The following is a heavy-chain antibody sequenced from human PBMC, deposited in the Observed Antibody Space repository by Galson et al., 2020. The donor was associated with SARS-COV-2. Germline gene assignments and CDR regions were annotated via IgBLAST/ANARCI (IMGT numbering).Heavy chain of an antibody. J-gene: IGHJ3*02. V-gene: IGHV3-30-3*01. Sequence: GESLKISCAASGFTFSSYAMHWVRQAPGKGLEWVAVISYDGSNKYYADSVKGRFTISRDNSKNTLYLQMNSLRAEDTAVYYCARDRTVTKRSDAFDIWGQGTMVTVSS. CDR1: GFTFSSYA. CDR2: ISYDGSNK. D-gene: IGHD4-17*01. CDR3: ARDRTVTKRSDAFDI.